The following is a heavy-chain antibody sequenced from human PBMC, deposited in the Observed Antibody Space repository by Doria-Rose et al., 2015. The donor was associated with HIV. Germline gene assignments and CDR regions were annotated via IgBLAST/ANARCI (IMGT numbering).Heavy chain of an antibody. Sequence: QITLKESGPVLVKPTETLTLTCTVSGVSLSSPGMGVSWIRQPPGKALEWLANICSDYERSYKTSLKSRLTISRSTSKSQVVLTMTDMDTVDTATYYCGRIKSSRWYHKYYFDFWGQGTLVIVSA. CDR2: ICSDYER. CDR3: GRIKSSRWYHKYYFDF. J-gene: IGHJ4*02. V-gene: IGHV2-26*01. CDR1: GVSLSSPGMG. D-gene: IGHD6-13*01.